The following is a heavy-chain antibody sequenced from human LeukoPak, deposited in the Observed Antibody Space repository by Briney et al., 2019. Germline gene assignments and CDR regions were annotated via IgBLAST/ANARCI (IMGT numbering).Heavy chain of an antibody. D-gene: IGHD6-13*01. CDR3: ARYSRSDDAFDI. J-gene: IGHJ3*02. CDR1: GYTFTSYG. V-gene: IGHV1-18*01. CDR2: ISAYNGNT. Sequence: VKVSCKASGYTFTSYGISWVRQAPGQGLGWMGWISAYNGNTNYAQKLQGRVTMTTDTSTSTAYMELRSLRSDDTAVYYCARYSRSDDAFDIWGQGTMVTVSS.